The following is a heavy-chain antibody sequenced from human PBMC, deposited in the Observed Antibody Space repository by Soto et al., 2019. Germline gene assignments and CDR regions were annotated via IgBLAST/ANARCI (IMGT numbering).Heavy chain of an antibody. V-gene: IGHV4-34*01. Sequence: SETLSLTCAVYGGSFSGYYCSWIRQAPGKGLEWIGEIHPSGSTYYNPSLESRLTLSVDTSKNQFSLKLTSMTAADTAVYYCSRGIDSKKVGNYWGQGTQVTISS. CDR2: IHPSGST. J-gene: IGHJ4*02. CDR1: GGSFSGYY. CDR3: SRGIDSKKVGNY. D-gene: IGHD3-22*01.